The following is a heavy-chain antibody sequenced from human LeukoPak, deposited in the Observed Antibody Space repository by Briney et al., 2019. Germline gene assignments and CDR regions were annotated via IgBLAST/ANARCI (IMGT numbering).Heavy chain of an antibody. J-gene: IGHJ6*02. CDR2: IYSGGST. V-gene: IGHV3-66*01. CDR1: GFTVSSNY. D-gene: IGHD6-19*01. Sequence: GGSLRLSCAASGFTVSSNYMSWVRQAPGKGLEWVSVIYSGGSTYYADSVKGRFTISRDNSKNTLYLQMNSLRAEDTAVYYCARARTYSSGWSIYYGMDIWGQGTTVTVSS. CDR3: ARARTYSSGWSIYYGMDI.